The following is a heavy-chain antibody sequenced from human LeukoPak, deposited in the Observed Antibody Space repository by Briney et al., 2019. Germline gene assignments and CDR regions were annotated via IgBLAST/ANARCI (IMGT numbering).Heavy chain of an antibody. CDR2: IFHTGHT. D-gene: IGHD3-10*01. CDR1: GGSISSGDYP. J-gene: IGHJ4*02. CDR3: ARGFYGSGSQFDY. V-gene: IGHV4-30-2*01. Sequence: PSETLSLTCAVSGGSISSGDYPWSWIRQPPGKGLEWIGYIFHTGHTSYNPSLKSRVTISVDMYKNQLSLKLSSVTAADTAVYYCARGFYGSGSQFDYWGQGTLVTVSS.